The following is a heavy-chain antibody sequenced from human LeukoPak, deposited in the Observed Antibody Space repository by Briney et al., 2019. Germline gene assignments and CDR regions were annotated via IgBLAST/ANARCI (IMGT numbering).Heavy chain of an antibody. V-gene: IGHV4-59*08. J-gene: IGHJ3*02. CDR1: GGSISSYY. CDR2: IYYSGST. D-gene: IGHD3-10*01. Sequence: SETLSLTCTVSGGSISSYYWSWIRQPPGKGLEWIGYIYYSGSTNYNPSLKSRVTISVDTSKNQFSLKLSSMTAADTAVYYCARHEPYYGSGSYYNSHAFDIWGQGTMVTVSS. CDR3: ARHEPYYGSGSYYNSHAFDI.